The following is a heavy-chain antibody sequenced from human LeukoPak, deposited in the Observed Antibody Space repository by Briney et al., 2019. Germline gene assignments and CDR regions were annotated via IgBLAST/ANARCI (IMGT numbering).Heavy chain of an antibody. D-gene: IGHD6-19*01. CDR1: GFTFSDSA. J-gene: IGHJ4*02. CDR2: IYPGDSDT. V-gene: IGHV5-51*01. Sequence: GGSLTLSCAASGFTFSDSAIHWVRQMPGKGLEGMGAIYPGDSDTRYNPSFQGQVTMSVDKSTTTAYLQWSSLKASDTAMYYCARSGAVAGRFDYWGRGTLVTVSS. CDR3: ARSGAVAGRFDY.